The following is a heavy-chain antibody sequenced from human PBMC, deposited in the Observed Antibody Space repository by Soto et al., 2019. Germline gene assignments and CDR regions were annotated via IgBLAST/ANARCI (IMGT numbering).Heavy chain of an antibody. CDR1: GFSFNIYA. CDR3: ADGGEWAFNFEY. CDR2: ISASGENT. V-gene: IGHV3-23*01. J-gene: IGHJ4*02. D-gene: IGHD3-10*01. Sequence: EVQLLESGGNLVQPGGSMRLSCAASGFSFNIYAMSWVRQAPGKGLEWVCGISASGENTYYADSVKGRFTISRDNSKNTLYLQMNNLRVEDKAVYYCADGGEWAFNFEYWGQGTLVTVFS.